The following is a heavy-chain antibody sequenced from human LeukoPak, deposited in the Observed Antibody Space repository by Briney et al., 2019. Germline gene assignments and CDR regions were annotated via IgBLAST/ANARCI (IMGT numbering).Heavy chain of an antibody. CDR2: IKQDGSEK. V-gene: IGHV3-7*01. CDR1: GFTFSSYS. J-gene: IGHJ4*02. CDR3: AKDGVAVEGDY. D-gene: IGHD6-19*01. Sequence: GGSLRLSCAASGFTFSSYSMNWVRQAPGKGLEWVANIKQDGSEKYYVDSVKGRFTISRDNAKNSLYLQMNSLRAEDTAVYYCAKDGVAVEGDYWGQGTLVTVSS.